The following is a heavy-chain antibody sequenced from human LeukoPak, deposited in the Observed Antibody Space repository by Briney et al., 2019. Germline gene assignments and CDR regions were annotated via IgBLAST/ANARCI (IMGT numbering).Heavy chain of an antibody. J-gene: IGHJ4*02. D-gene: IGHD5-18*01. V-gene: IGHV3-74*01. CDR2: LNTDGSST. CDR1: GFTFNSYW. CDR3: ARDPDTVSRNSADY. Sequence: TGGSLRHSSAASGFTFNSYWPHWLPQAPGKGLVWVSRLNTDGSSTSYADSVKGRFTNHRDNAKNTLYLQMNSLRAEDTAVYYCARDPDTVSRNSADYWGQGTLVNVSS.